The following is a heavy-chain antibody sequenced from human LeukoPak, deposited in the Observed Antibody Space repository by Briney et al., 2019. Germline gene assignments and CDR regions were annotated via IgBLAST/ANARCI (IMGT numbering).Heavy chain of an antibody. Sequence: SETLSLTCSVSTGSISSYYWSRIRQPPGKRLEWIGYIYNSGSTNYNPSLKSRATISVDTSKNQFSLNLRSVVAADTAIYYCARDRYSGYGGFDYWVKGTLVTVSS. CDR2: IYNSGST. V-gene: IGHV4-59*01. D-gene: IGHD4-23*01. CDR3: ARDRYSGYGGFDY. J-gene: IGHJ4*02. CDR1: TGSISSYY.